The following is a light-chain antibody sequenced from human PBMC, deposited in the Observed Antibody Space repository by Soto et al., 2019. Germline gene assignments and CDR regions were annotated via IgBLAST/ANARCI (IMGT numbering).Light chain of an antibody. V-gene: IGKV1-5*01. Sequence: DIQMSQSPSTLSASVGDRVSMTCRASQSISSWLAWYQQKPGKAPKLLIYDASSLESGVPSRFSGSGSGTEFTLTISSLQPDDFATYYCQQYSSSSEWTFGQGTKVDIK. CDR3: QQYSSSSEWT. CDR2: DAS. CDR1: QSISSW. J-gene: IGKJ1*01.